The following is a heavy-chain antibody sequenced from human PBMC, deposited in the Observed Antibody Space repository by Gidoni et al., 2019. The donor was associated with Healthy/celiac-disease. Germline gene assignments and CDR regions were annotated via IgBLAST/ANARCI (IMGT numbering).Heavy chain of an antibody. J-gene: IGHJ6*02. Sequence: QVPLVQSGAEVKKPGASVKVSCKASGYTFTSYYMPWVRQAPGQGLEWMGIINPSGGSTSYAQKFQGRVTMTRDTSTSTVYMELSSLRSEDTAVYYCARDLTSRIVVVITTSAGEFGMDVWGQGTTVTVSS. V-gene: IGHV1-46*03. CDR2: INPSGGST. D-gene: IGHD3-22*01. CDR1: GYTFTSYY. CDR3: ARDLTSRIVVVITTSAGEFGMDV.